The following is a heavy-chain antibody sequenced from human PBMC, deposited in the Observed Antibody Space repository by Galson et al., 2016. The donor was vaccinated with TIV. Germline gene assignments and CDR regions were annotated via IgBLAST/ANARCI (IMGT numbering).Heavy chain of an antibody. Sequence: SVKVSCKASGYTFSKYGISWVRQAPGQGLEWMGWISGYSGNTNYARKLKGRVSMTTDTSTGTAFMEVRSLTSDDTAVYYCARDRGNMTMKLVVDYYYGMDVLGQETTVIVSS. V-gene: IGHV1-18*04. CDR1: GYTFSKYG. CDR2: ISGYSGNT. J-gene: IGHJ6*02. D-gene: IGHD3-22*01. CDR3: ARDRGNMTMKLVVDYYYGMDV.